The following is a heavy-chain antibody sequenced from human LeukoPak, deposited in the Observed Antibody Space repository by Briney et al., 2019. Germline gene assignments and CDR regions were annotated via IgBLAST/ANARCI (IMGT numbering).Heavy chain of an antibody. CDR1: GGSFSGYY. CDR3: ARGPIEGWFDP. J-gene: IGHJ5*02. Sequence: PSETLSLTCAVYGGSFSGYYWSWIRQPPGKGLEWIGEINHSGSTNYNPSLKSRVTISVDTSKNQFSLKLSSVTAADTAVYYCARGPIEGWFDPWGQGTLVTVSS. V-gene: IGHV4-34*01. CDR2: INHSGST. D-gene: IGHD3-22*01.